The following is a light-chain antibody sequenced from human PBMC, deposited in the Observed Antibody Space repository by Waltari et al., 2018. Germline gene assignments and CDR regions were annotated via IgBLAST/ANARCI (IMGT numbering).Light chain of an antibody. J-gene: IGLJ2*01. CDR1: SSDVGSYDY. CDR3: GSPAGRNNVV. CDR2: EVT. Sequence: QSALTQPPSASGSPGQSVTISCTGTSSDVGSYDYVSWYQQHPGKAPKLIIYEVTKRPSGVPDRFSGSKSANTASLTVSGLQAEDEADYYCGSPAGRNNVVFGGGTKVTVL. V-gene: IGLV2-8*01.